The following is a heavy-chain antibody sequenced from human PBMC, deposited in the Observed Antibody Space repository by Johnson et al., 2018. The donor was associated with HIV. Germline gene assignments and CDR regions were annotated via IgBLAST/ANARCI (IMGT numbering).Heavy chain of an antibody. D-gene: IGHD2-21*01. CDR1: GFTFSDYY. CDR2: ISSSGSIM. Sequence: QMLLVESGGGLVKPGGSLRLSCAASGFTFSDYYMSWIRQAPGKGLEWVSYISSSGSIMYYVDSVKGRFTISRDTAKNSLYLQMNSLSAEDTAVYFWSRVAFCVGDCYSRAHAFDIWGQGTMVTVSS. CDR3: SRVAFCVGDCYSRAHAFDI. J-gene: IGHJ3*02. V-gene: IGHV3-11*04.